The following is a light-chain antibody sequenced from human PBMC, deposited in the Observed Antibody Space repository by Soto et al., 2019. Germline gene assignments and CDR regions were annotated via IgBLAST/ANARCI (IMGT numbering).Light chain of an antibody. CDR3: CSYAGSYKGYV. CDR2: DVS. CDR1: SRDVGGYNY. V-gene: IGLV2-11*01. J-gene: IGLJ1*01. Sequence: QSVLTQPRSVSASPGQSVTISCTGTSRDVGGYNYVSWYQQHPGKAPKFMIYDVSKRPSGVPDRFSGSKSGNTASLTISGLQADDEADYYCCSYAGSYKGYVFGTGTKVTVL.